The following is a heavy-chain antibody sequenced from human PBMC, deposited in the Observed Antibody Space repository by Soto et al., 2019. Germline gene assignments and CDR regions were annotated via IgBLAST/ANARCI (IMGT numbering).Heavy chain of an antibody. CDR1: GGSVSSDNYY. J-gene: IGHJ4*02. V-gene: IGHV4-61*01. D-gene: IGHD6-19*01. CDR3: ARDQGIAVAVFDS. Sequence: SETLSLTCTVSGGSVSSDNYYWTWIRQPPGKGLEWIGHIYHSGSTNYNPSLKSRVTISVDTSKNRFSLKVTSVTAADTAVYYCARDQGIAVAVFDSWGQGTLVTVSS. CDR2: IYHSGST.